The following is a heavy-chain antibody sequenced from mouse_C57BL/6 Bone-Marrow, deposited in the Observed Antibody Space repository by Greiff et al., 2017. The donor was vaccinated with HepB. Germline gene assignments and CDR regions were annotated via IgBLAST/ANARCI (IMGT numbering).Heavy chain of an antibody. CDR1: GFTFSSYG. V-gene: IGHV5-6*01. CDR2: ISSGGSYT. Sequence: EVKLVESGGDLVKPGGSLKLSCAASGFTFSSYGMSWVRQTPDKRLEWVATISSGGSYTYYPDSVKGRFTISRDNATNTLYLQMSSLKSEDTAMYYWARHHYAMDYGGQGTSVTVSS. J-gene: IGHJ4*01. CDR3: ARHHYAMDY.